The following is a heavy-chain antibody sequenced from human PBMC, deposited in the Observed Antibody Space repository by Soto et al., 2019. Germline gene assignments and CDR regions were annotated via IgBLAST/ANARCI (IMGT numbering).Heavy chain of an antibody. Sequence: QVHLVQSGAEVKKPGASVKVSCKASGYTFTSYGITWVRQAPGQGLEWMGWISAHNGNTDYAQKLQGRVIVTRDTSTSTGYVELRRLISYVTAVYYRARGRYGDYWGQGALVTVSS. CDR3: ARGRYGDY. D-gene: IGHD1-1*01. CDR1: GYTFTSYG. CDR2: ISAHNGNT. V-gene: IGHV1-18*01. J-gene: IGHJ4*02.